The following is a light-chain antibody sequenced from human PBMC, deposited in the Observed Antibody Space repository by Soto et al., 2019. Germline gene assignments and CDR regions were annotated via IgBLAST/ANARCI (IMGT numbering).Light chain of an antibody. CDR3: SSYSSSNTRVV. CDR2: DVS. Sequence: QSVLTQPASVSGSPGQSITISYTGTSGDVGGYNCVSWYRQHPGKDPKRLIYDVSNRPSGISNRFSGSKSGNTASLTISGLQAEDEADYYCSSYSSSNTRVVFGGGTKVTVL. V-gene: IGLV2-14*03. J-gene: IGLJ2*01. CDR1: SGDVGGYNC.